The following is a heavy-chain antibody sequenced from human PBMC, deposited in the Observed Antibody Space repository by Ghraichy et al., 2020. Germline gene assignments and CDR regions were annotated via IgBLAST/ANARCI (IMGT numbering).Heavy chain of an antibody. CDR3: ARGVGSGYQLDYFDY. D-gene: IGHD3-22*01. J-gene: IGHJ4*02. CDR2: IYSGGST. Sequence: LSLTCAASGFTVSSNYMSWVRQAPGKGLEWVSVIYSGGSTYYADSVKGRFTISRDNSKNTLYLQMNSLRAEDTAVYYCARGVGSGYQLDYFDYWGQGTLVTVSS. CDR1: GFTVSSNY. V-gene: IGHV3-53*01.